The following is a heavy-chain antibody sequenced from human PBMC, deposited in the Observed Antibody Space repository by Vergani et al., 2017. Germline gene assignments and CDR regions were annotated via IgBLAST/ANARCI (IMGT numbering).Heavy chain of an antibody. CDR1: GGSISSGSYY. CDR2: IYTSGST. J-gene: IGHJ6*02. Sequence: QVQLQESGPGLVKPSQTLSLTCTVSGGSISSGSYYWSWIRQPAGKGLEWIGRIYTSGSTNYNPSLKSRVTISVDTSKNQFSLKLSSVTAADTAVYYCAREGHYDILTGFYYYGMDVWGQGTTVTVSS. CDR3: AREGHYDILTGFYYYGMDV. D-gene: IGHD3-9*01. V-gene: IGHV4-61*02.